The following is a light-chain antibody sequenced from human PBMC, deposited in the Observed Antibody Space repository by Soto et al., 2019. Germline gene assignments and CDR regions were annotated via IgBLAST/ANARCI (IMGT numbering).Light chain of an antibody. Sequence: QSALTQPASVSGSPGQSITISCTGASSDVGSFNLVSWYHHYPDRAPNLIIYESTKRPSGVSDRFSGSKSGNTASLTISGLQAEDEADYYCCSYAGRNTYVLFGGGTKLTVL. J-gene: IGLJ2*01. CDR2: EST. CDR1: SSDVGSFNL. V-gene: IGLV2-23*01. CDR3: CSYAGRNTYVL.